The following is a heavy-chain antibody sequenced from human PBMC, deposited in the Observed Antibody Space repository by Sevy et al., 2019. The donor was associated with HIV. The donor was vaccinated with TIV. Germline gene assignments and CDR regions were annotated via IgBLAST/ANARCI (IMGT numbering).Heavy chain of an antibody. CDR1: GFTVSSNY. D-gene: IGHD2-15*01. J-gene: IGHJ6*02. CDR3: ARVGSGYYYYYGMDV. V-gene: IGHV3-53*01. Sequence: GGSLRLSCAASGFTVSSNYMSWVRQAPGKGLEWVSVIYSGGSTYYADSVKGRFTISRDNSKNTLYLQMNSPRAEDTAVYYCARVGSGYYYYYGMDVWGQGTTVTVSS. CDR2: IYSGGST.